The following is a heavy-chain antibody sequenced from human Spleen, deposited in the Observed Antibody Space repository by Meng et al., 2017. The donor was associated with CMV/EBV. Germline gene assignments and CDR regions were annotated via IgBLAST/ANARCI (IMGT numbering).Heavy chain of an antibody. V-gene: IGHV4-59*01. J-gene: IGHJ6*02. CDR1: GDSISSYY. D-gene: IGHD3-10*01. Sequence: ESLKISCTVSGDSISSYYWSWIRQPPGKGLEWIGYIYYTGGANYNPSLKSRVTISVDTSKNQFSLKLSSVTAADTAVYYCARARFGDVFGYYYYYGMDVWGQGTTVTVSS. CDR3: ARARFGDVFGYYYYYGMDV. CDR2: IYYTGGA.